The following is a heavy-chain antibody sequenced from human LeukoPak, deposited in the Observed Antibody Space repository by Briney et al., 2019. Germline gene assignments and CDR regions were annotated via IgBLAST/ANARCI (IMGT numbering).Heavy chain of an antibody. CDR3: ARPGEIAAPGNPDY. V-gene: IGHV3-33*01. CDR2: IWYDGGNK. CDR1: GFTFSSLG. Sequence: PGRSLRLSCAASGFTFSSLGMHWVRQAPGKGLEWVAVIWYDGGNKYYADSVKGRFTISRDNSKNTLYLQLNSLRVEDTAVYYCARPGEIAAPGNPDYWGQGTLVTVSS. D-gene: IGHD6-13*01. J-gene: IGHJ4*02.